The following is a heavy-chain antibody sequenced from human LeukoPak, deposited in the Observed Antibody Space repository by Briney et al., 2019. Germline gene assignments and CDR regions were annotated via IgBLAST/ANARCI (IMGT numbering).Heavy chain of an antibody. Sequence: SETLSLTCTVSGGSISSYYWSWIRQPPGKGLEWIGYIYYSGSTNYNPSLKSRVTISVDTSKNQFSLKLSSVTAADTAVYYRARGAGHFDSWSGHTNPNFDIWGQGTMVTVSS. V-gene: IGHV4-59*01. CDR1: GGSISSYY. CDR2: IYYSGST. J-gene: IGHJ3*02. D-gene: IGHD3-3*01. CDR3: ARGAGHFDSWSGHTNPNFDI.